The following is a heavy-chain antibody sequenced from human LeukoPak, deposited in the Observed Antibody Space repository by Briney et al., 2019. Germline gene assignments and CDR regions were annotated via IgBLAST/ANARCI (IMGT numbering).Heavy chain of an antibody. J-gene: IGHJ4*02. CDR1: GYTFTSYG. Sequence: GASVKVSCKASGYTFTSYGISWVRQAPGQGLEWMGWISAYNGNTNYAQKLQGRVTMTTDTSTSTAYMELRSLRSDDTAVYYCAPITYYYDSSGSGGDYWGQGTLVTVSS. CDR2: ISAYNGNT. CDR3: APITYYYDSSGSGGDY. V-gene: IGHV1-18*01. D-gene: IGHD3-22*01.